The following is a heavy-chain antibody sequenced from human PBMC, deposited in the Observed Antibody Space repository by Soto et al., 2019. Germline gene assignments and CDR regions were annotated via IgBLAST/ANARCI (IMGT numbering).Heavy chain of an antibody. CDR1: GYSSTNYW. CDR2: IDPSDSYT. V-gene: IGHV5-10-1*01. J-gene: IGHJ3*02. D-gene: IGHD1-1*01. CDR3: ARQEIATIGDGLEI. Sequence: PGESLKISGKSSGYSSTNYWINWVRQMPVKVLEWMGKIDPSDSYTKYISSFQVHVTISADKSISAAYLEWSSLKASDTAMYYCARQEIATIGDGLEIWGQGTMVTVSS.